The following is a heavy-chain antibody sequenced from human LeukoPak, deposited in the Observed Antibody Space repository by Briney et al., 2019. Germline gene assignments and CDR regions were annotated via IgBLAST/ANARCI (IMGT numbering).Heavy chain of an antibody. CDR2: VHYSEST. J-gene: IGHJ1*01. D-gene: IGHD3-22*01. V-gene: IGHV4-39*07. CDR1: GGSISSNSYY. CDR3: ASPRGDDSGGYYTWYFHH. Sequence: ASETLSLTCTVSGGSISSNSYYWGWIRQPPGKGLEWIGSVHYSESTYYNPSLKSRVTISVDTSKNQFSLKLSSVTAADTAVYFCASPRGDDSGGYYTWYFHHWGQGILVTVSS.